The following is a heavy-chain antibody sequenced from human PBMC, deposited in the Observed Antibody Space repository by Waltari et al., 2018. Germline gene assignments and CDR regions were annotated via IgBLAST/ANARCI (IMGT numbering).Heavy chain of an antibody. J-gene: IGHJ4*02. CDR1: GFNFSRYW. CDR3: ARKGGAGY. CDR2: IDEDGSEQ. D-gene: IGHD2-15*01. V-gene: IGHV3-7*01. Sequence: EVQLVESGGGLVQPGGSLRLSCAASGFNFSRYWMTWVRQAPGKGLEWVDHIDEDGSEQNYVGSVKGRFTISRDNAKNSLYLQMNSLRPEDTAVYYCARKGGAGYWGQGTLVTVSS.